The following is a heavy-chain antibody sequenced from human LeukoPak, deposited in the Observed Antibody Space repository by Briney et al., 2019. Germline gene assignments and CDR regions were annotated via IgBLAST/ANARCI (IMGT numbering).Heavy chain of an antibody. CDR2: INSDGSST. CDR3: GAKVGATYDY. CDR1: GFTFSSYW. D-gene: IGHD1-26*01. J-gene: IGHJ4*02. Sequence: QPGGSLRLSCAASGFTFSSYWMHWVRQAPGKGLMWVSRINSDGSSTTYADSVKGRFSISRDNAKNTMYLQMNSLRAEDTAVYYCGAKVGATYDYRGQGTLVTVSS. V-gene: IGHV3-74*03.